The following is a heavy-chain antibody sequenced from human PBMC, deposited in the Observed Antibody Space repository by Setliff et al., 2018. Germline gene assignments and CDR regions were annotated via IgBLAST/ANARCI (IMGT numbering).Heavy chain of an antibody. D-gene: IGHD4-17*01. CDR1: GYTFTSYA. CDR3: ARGSPTTVVTHAEYFQH. V-gene: IGHV1-3*01. Sequence: ASVKVSCKASGYTFTSYAMHWVRQAPGQRLEWMGWINAGNGNTKCSQKFQGRVTITRDTSASTAYMELSSLRSEDTAVYYCARGSPTTVVTHAEYFQHWGQGTLVTVSS. J-gene: IGHJ1*01. CDR2: INAGNGNT.